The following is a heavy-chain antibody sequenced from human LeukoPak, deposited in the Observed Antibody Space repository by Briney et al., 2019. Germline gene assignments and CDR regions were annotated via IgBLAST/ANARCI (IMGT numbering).Heavy chain of an antibody. CDR2: SHYSGDT. D-gene: IGHD5-24*01. CDR3: ARGRGMATLPFDS. Sequence: SETLSLTCFVSGGSIGSYYWSWIRQSPGKGLEWIGYSHYSGDTKSNPSLKSRLTISMDTSKNHFSLKVSSVTAADTAVYYCARGRGMATLPFDSWGQGTQVIVSS. V-gene: IGHV4-59*01. CDR1: GGSIGSYY. J-gene: IGHJ4*02.